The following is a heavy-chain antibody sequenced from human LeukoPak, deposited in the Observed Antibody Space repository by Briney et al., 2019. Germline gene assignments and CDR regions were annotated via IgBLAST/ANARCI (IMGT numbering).Heavy chain of an antibody. D-gene: IGHD2-2*01. CDR3: TRDSSVVPLVANWYYDL. J-gene: IGHJ2*01. CDR2: INANNGGT. V-gene: IGHV1-2*02. Sequence: GASVKVSCKASGYSFTGHYINWVRQAPGQGLEWMGWINANNGGTNYAQKFQDRVIMTRDTSITTAYMELGGLRVDDTAIYYCTRDSSVVPLVANWYYDLWGRGTLVTVSS. CDR1: GYSFTGHY.